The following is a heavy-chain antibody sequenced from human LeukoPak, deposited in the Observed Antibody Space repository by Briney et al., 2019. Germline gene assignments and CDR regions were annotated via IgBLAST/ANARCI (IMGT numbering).Heavy chain of an antibody. Sequence: PGGSLRLSCAASGFTFSSYGMHWVRQAPGKGLEWVAFIRYDGSNKYYADSVKGRFTISRDNSKNTLYLQMNSLRAEDTAVYYCAKAEVDTAMVTYYYYMDVWGKGTTVTISS. CDR2: IRYDGSNK. J-gene: IGHJ6*03. D-gene: IGHD5-18*01. V-gene: IGHV3-30*02. CDR1: GFTFSSYG. CDR3: AKAEVDTAMVTYYYYMDV.